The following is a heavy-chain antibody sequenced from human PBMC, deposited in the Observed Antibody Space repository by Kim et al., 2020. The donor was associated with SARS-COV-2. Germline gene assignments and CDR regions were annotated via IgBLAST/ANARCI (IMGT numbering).Heavy chain of an antibody. Sequence: SETLSLTCTVSGGSISSSSYYWGWIRQPPGKGLEWIGSIYYSGSTYYNPSLKSRVTISVDTSKNQFSLKLSSVTAADTAVYYCARSLSRRAYSTMVQGVSNWFDPWGQGTLVTVSS. V-gene: IGHV4-39*01. CDR2: IYYSGST. D-gene: IGHD3-10*01. CDR3: ARSLSRRAYSTMVQGVSNWFDP. CDR1: GGSISSSSYY. J-gene: IGHJ5*02.